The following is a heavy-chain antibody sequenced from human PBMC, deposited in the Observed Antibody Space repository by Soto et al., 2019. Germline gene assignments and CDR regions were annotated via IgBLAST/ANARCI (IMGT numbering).Heavy chain of an antibody. V-gene: IGHV1-18*01. CDR2: ISAYNGNT. CDR3: ARDILVVPAASTQTNYYYYYMDV. CDR1: GYTFTSYG. D-gene: IGHD2-2*01. Sequence: ASVKVSCKASGYTFTSYGISWVRQAPGQGLEWMGWISAYNGNTNYAQKLQGRVTMTTDTSTSTAYMGLRSLRSDDTAVYYCARDILVVPAASTQTNYYYYYMDVWGKGTTVTVSS. J-gene: IGHJ6*03.